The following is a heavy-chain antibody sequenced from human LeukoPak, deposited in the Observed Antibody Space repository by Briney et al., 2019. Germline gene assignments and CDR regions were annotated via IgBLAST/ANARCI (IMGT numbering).Heavy chain of an antibody. D-gene: IGHD1-1*01. J-gene: IGHJ4*02. CDR2: ISGSGGNT. CDR1: GGSLTNYY. V-gene: IGHV3-23*01. Sequence: PSETLSLTCTVSGGSLTNYYWSWVRQAPGKELEWFSSISGSGGNTYYADSVKGRFTISRDNSKNTVYLQMDSLRFEDAAVYYCAQDLAYIRFDNWGQGTLVTVSS. CDR3: AQDLAYIRFDN.